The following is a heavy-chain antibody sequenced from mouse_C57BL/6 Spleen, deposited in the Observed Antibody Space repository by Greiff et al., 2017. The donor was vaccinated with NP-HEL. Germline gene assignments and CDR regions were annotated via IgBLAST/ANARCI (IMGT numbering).Heavy chain of an antibody. Sequence: EVQGVESGGGLVKPGGSLKLSCAAAGFTFSDYGMHWVRQAPEKGLEWVAYISSGSSTIYYADTVKGRFTISRDNAKNTLFLQMTSLRSEDTAMYYCARTGLPYAMDYWGQGTSVTVSS. D-gene: IGHD2-4*01. CDR2: ISSGSSTI. CDR3: ARTGLPYAMDY. CDR1: GFTFSDYG. J-gene: IGHJ4*01. V-gene: IGHV5-17*01.